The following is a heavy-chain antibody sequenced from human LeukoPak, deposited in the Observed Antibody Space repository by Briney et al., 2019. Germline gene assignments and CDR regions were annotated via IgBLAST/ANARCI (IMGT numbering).Heavy chain of an antibody. CDR1: GGSISIYY. D-gene: IGHD6-13*01. V-gene: IGHV4-59*01. J-gene: IGHJ4*02. Sequence: SETLSLTCTVAGGSISIYYWSWIRQLPGKGLEWIGYIYYSGSTNYNPSLESRVTISVDTSKNQFSLRLNSVTAADTAVYYCARGTRSSWNVPFDHWGQGTLVTVSS. CDR2: IYYSGST. CDR3: ARGTRSSWNVPFDH.